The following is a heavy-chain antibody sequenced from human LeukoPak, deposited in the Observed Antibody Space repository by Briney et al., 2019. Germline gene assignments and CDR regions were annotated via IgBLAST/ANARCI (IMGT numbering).Heavy chain of an antibody. D-gene: IGHD3-3*01. CDR2: IIPILGIA. V-gene: IGHV1-69*04. J-gene: IGHJ5*02. CDR1: GGTFSSYA. Sequence: SVKVSCKASGGTFSSYAISWVRQAPGQGLEWMGRIIPILGIANYAQKFQGRVTITADKSTSTAYMELSSLRSEDTAVYYCARDRIFGVVNWFDPWGQGTPVTVSS. CDR3: ARDRIFGVVNWFDP.